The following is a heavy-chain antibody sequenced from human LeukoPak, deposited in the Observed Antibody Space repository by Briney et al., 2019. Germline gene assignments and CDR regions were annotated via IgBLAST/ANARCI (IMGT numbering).Heavy chain of an antibody. V-gene: IGHV1-18*01. CDR1: GYTFTSYG. CDR2: ISAYNGNT. J-gene: IGHJ4*02. Sequence: ASVKVSCKASGYTFTSYGISWVRQAPGQGLEWMGWISAYNGNTNYAQKLQGRVTMTTDTSTSTAYMGLRSLRSDDTAVYYCAILDDSSGYYDFDYWGQGTLVTVSS. CDR3: AILDDSSGYYDFDY. D-gene: IGHD3-22*01.